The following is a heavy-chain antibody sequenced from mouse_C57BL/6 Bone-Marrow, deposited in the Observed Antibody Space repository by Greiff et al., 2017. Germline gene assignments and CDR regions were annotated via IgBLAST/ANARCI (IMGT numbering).Heavy chain of an antibody. CDR3: TLGSHWYVEV. CDR1: GFNINDDY. V-gene: IGHV14-4*01. Sequence: VQLQQSGAELVRPGASVKLSCTASGFNINDDYMHWVQQRPEQGLEWIGWIDPENGDTEYASKFQGKATITADTSSNTAYLQLSSLTSEDTAVEYCTLGSHWYVEVGGTGTTVTVSS. CDR2: IDPENGDT. D-gene: IGHD1-1*01. J-gene: IGHJ1*03.